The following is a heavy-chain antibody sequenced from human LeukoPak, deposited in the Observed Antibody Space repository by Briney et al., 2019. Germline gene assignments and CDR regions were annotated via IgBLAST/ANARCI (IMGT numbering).Heavy chain of an antibody. Sequence: ASVKVPCKASGYTFTSYDIDWVRQATGQGLEWMGWMNPNSGNTGYAQKFQGRVTMTRNTSISTAYMELSSLRSEGTAVYYCARGLFPSDSSGWYGHNYYYYGMDVWGQGTTVTVSS. CDR2: MNPNSGNT. CDR3: ARGLFPSDSSGWYGHNYYYYGMDV. CDR1: GYTFTSYD. J-gene: IGHJ6*02. V-gene: IGHV1-8*01. D-gene: IGHD6-19*01.